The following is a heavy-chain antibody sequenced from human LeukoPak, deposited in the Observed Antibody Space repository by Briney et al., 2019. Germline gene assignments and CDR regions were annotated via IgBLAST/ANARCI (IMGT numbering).Heavy chain of an antibody. V-gene: IGHV3-23*01. D-gene: IGHD6-6*01. J-gene: IGHJ4*02. CDR3: AKLSGYSNSSYLIY. Sequence: PGGSLRLSCAASGFTFSSYAMSWVRQAPGKGLEWVSAISGSGGSTYYADSVKGRFSISRDNSKNMLYLQMNSLRAEDTAVYYCAKLSGYSNSSYLIYWGQGTLVTVSS. CDR2: ISGSGGST. CDR1: GFTFSSYA.